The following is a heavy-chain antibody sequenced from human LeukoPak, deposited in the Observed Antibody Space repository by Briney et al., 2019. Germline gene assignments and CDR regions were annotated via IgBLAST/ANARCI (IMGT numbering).Heavy chain of an antibody. CDR3: ARVYYDYVWGSYRYPSVSFDY. CDR1: GGSISSYY. V-gene: IGHV4-59*01. D-gene: IGHD3-16*02. J-gene: IGHJ4*02. CDR2: IYYSGST. Sequence: SETLSLTCTVSGGSISSYYWSWIRQPPGKRLEWIGYIYYSGSTNYNPSLKSRVTISVDTSKNQFSLKLSSVTAADTAVYYCARVYYDYVWGSYRYPSVSFDYWGQGTLVTVSS.